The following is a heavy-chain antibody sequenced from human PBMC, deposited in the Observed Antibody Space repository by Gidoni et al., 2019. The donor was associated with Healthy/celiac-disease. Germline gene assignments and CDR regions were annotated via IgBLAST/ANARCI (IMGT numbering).Heavy chain of an antibody. Sequence: QVQRVEAGGGVVEPGRALRLSCAASGVTCSGYGRLWVRQAPGKGLEWVAVISYDGSNNYYSDSVKGRFTISRDNSKNTLYLQMNSLSAEDTAVYYCAKDLRGSCSWSRVDWFDPWGQGTLVTVSS. CDR2: ISYDGSNN. CDR3: AKDLRGSCSWSRVDWFDP. V-gene: IGHV3-30*18. J-gene: IGHJ5*02. CDR1: GVTCSGYG. D-gene: IGHD6-13*01.